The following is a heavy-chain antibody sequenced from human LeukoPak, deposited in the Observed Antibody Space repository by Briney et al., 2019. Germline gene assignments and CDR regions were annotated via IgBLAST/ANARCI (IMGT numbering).Heavy chain of an antibody. V-gene: IGHV3-11*01. CDR2: ISSSGSTI. CDR3: ARDPMTAAGSKDGMDV. CDR1: GFTFSDYY. D-gene: IGHD6-13*01. J-gene: IGHJ6*02. Sequence: PGGSLRLSCAASGFTFSDYYISWIRQAPGKGLEWVSYISSSGSTIYYADSVKGRFTISRDNAKNSLYLQMNSLRAEDTAVYYCARDPMTAAGSKDGMDVWGQGTTVTVSS.